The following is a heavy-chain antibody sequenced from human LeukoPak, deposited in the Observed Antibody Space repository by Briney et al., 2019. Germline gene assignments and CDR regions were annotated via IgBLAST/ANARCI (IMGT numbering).Heavy chain of an antibody. J-gene: IGHJ4*02. D-gene: IGHD3-3*01. V-gene: IGHV4-39*01. Sequence: SQTLSLTCTVSGGSTSSSNYYWGWIRQPPGKGLEWIGGIHYSGNTYYNPSLKSRVTISIDTSKNQFSLKLSSVTAADTAVYYCARLGAGPTYYDFWSGYSSFYFDYWGQGTLVTVSS. CDR2: IHYSGNT. CDR3: ARLGAGPTYYDFWSGYSSFYFDY. CDR1: GGSTSSSNYY.